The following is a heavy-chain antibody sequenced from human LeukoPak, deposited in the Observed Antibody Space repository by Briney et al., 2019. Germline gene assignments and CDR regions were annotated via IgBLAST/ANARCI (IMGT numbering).Heavy chain of an antibody. D-gene: IGHD4-17*01. J-gene: IGHJ4*02. CDR3: ARNHADFSETLDY. V-gene: IGHV4-4*02. CDR1: GGSISSSNW. CDR2: IYHSGST. Sequence: SETLSLTCAVSGGSISSSNWWSWVRQPPGKGLEWIGEIYHSGSTNYNPSLKSRVTISVDKSKNQFSLKLSSVTAADTAVYYCARNHADFSETLDYWGQGTLVTVSS.